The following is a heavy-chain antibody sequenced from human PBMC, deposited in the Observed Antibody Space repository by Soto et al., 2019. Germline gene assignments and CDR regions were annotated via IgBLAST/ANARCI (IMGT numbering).Heavy chain of an antibody. CDR3: ARHLHSSSWYDVYYYYGMDV. V-gene: IGHV4-39*01. CDR2: IYYSGST. Sequence: SQTLYVTCTVSRDYISSRDCYSGWIRQPPGKGLEWIGSIYYSGSTYYNPSLKSRVTISVDTSKNQFSLKLSSVTAAGTAVYYCARHLHSSSWYDVYYYYGMDVWGQGTTVS. J-gene: IGHJ6*02. CDR1: RDYISSRDCY. D-gene: IGHD6-13*01.